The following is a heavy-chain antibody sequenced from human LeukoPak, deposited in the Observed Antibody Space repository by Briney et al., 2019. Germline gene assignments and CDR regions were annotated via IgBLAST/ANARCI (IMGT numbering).Heavy chain of an antibody. Sequence: SQTLSLTCTVSGGSISSGGYYWSWIRQPPGKGLEWIGYIYDSGSTNYNPSLKSRVTISVDTSKNQFSLKLSSVTAADTAVYYCARHGVAAVFGWFDPWGQGTLVTVSS. V-gene: IGHV4-61*08. CDR1: GGSISSGGYY. CDR2: IYDSGST. D-gene: IGHD6-13*01. J-gene: IGHJ5*02. CDR3: ARHGVAAVFGWFDP.